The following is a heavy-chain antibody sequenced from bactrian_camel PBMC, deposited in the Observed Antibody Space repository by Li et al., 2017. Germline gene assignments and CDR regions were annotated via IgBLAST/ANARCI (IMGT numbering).Heavy chain of an antibody. V-gene: IGHV3S53*01. CDR1: GFTSNSCG. D-gene: IGHD6*01. Sequence: HVQLVESGGGSVQAGGSLRLSCTAPGFTSNSCGMGWYRQAAGKQREGIGSIDSDGITTYADSLKARFTISRDNAKSTLYLQMNNLKPEDTAMYYCAAESAEFCKGLVVAGPSEVDYWGQGTQVTVS. CDR3: AAESAEFCKGLVVAGPSEVDY. CDR2: IDSDGIT. J-gene: IGHJ4*01.